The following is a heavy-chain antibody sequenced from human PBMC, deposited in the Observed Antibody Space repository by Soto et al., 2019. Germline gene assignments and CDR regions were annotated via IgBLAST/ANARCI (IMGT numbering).Heavy chain of an antibody. Sequence: SETLSLTCTVSGASVTGFYWSWIRQPPGKGLEWIGYVFHSVSSNYNPSLKSRVTISVDTSKSQISLRLTSVTAADTAVYYCARDPGLVVAHIDYWGQGTLVTVSS. CDR3: ARDPGLVVAHIDY. V-gene: IGHV4-59*02. J-gene: IGHJ4*02. CDR2: VFHSVSS. D-gene: IGHD6-19*01. CDR1: GASVTGFY.